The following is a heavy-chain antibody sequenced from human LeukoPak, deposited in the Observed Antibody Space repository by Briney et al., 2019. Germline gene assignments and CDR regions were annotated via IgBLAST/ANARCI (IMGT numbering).Heavy chain of an antibody. CDR3: APASGSNGDYT. CDR2: IIPILNIT. Sequence: SVKVSFKASGDTFSHYPISWVRQAPGHGLEWMGRIIPILNITKYAQKFQGRVTITADTSTSTAYMELSSLRSEDTAIYYCAPASGSNGDYTWGQGTLVTVSS. V-gene: IGHV1-69*02. D-gene: IGHD5-12*01. J-gene: IGHJ4*02. CDR1: GDTFSHYP.